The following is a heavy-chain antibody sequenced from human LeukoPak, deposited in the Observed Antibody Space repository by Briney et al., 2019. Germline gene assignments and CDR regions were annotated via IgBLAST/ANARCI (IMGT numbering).Heavy chain of an antibody. J-gene: IGHJ5*02. CDR1: GGSISSGSYY. CDR3: ARASSASPYYYDSSGYYYDNWLDP. Sequence: SQTLSLTCTVSGGSISSGSYYWSWIRQPAGKGLEWIGRIYTSGSTNYNPSLKSRVTISVDTSKNQFSLKLSSVTAADTAVYYCARASSASPYYYDSSGYYYDNWLDPWGQGTLVTVSS. V-gene: IGHV4-61*02. D-gene: IGHD3-22*01. CDR2: IYTSGST.